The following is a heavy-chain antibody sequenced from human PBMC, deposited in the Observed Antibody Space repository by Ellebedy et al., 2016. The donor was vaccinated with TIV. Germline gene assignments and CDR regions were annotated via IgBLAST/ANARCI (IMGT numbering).Heavy chain of an antibody. CDR2: KSYDGNNE. J-gene: IGHJ6*02. V-gene: IGHV3-30*18. CDR1: GFTFSSYG. CDR3: VKDYSGLHGDYFYGMDV. D-gene: IGHD5-12*01. Sequence: PGGSLRLSCAASGFTFSSYGMYWVRQAPGKGLEWVALKSYDGNNEYYADSVRGRFTISRDNFKSTVYLEMNNLRAEDTAVYYCVKDYSGLHGDYFYGMDVWGQGTTVTVSS.